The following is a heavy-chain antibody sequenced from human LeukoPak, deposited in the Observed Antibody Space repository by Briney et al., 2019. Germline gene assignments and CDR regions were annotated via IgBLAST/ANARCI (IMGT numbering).Heavy chain of an antibody. V-gene: IGHV3-30*02. D-gene: IGHD3-22*01. CDR3: ARDYGPNYYDSSGYSYYYYYMDV. CDR2: IRYDGSNK. CDR1: GFTFSSYG. Sequence: PGGSLRLSCAASGFTFSSYGMHWVRQAPGKGLEWVAFIRYDGSNKYYADSVKGRFTISRDNSKNTLYLQMNSLRIEDTAVYYCARDYGPNYYDSSGYSYYYYYMDVWGKGATVTVSS. J-gene: IGHJ6*03.